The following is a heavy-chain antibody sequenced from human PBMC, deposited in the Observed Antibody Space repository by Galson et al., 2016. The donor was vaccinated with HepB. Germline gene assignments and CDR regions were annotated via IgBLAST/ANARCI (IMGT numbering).Heavy chain of an antibody. D-gene: IGHD3-10*01. J-gene: IGHJ3*02. CDR2: IWSDGTNK. CDR3: AKVVGRFGTGGDAFDI. V-gene: IGHV3-33*06. CDR1: GFTFRSYA. Sequence: SLRLSCAASGFTFRSYAMHWVRQAPGKGLEWVAVIWSDGTNKNYADSVKGRFTISSDNSKNTLYLQMNSLRAEDTAVYFCAKVVGRFGTGGDAFDIWGQGTMVTVSS.